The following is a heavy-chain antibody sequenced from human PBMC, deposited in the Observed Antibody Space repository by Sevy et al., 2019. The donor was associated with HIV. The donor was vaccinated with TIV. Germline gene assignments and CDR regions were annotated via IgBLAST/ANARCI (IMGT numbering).Heavy chain of an antibody. V-gene: IGHV3-23*01. J-gene: IGHJ5*02. Sequence: GGSLRLSCAASGSTFSSYAMTWVRQAAGKGLEWVSSIEGSGARTYYSDSVKGRFTISRDNFKNTLFLQMSSLRAEDMAVYYCAKDWRRTAGGWFDPWGQGTLVTVSS. CDR1: GSTFSSYA. CDR3: AKDWRRTAGGWFDP. D-gene: IGHD3-3*01. CDR2: IEGSGART.